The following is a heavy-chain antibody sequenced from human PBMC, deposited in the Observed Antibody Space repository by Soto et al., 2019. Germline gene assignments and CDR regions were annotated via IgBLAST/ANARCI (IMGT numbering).Heavy chain of an antibody. CDR2: IFYSGST. V-gene: IGHV4-59*12. D-gene: IGHD2-8*01. CDR1: GGSISSYY. CDR3: AREPDA. Sequence: PSETLSLTCTVSGGSISSYYWSWIRQPPGKGLEWIGYIFYSGSTYYNPSLKSRVTISVDTSKNQFSLKLSSVTAADTAVYYCAREPDAWGQGTLVTVSS. J-gene: IGHJ4*02.